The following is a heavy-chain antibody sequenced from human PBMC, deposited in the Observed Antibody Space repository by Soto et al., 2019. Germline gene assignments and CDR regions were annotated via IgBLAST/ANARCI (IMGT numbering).Heavy chain of an antibody. CDR2: IYYSGST. D-gene: IGHD3-3*01. CDR1: GGSTSSGDYY. V-gene: IGHV4-30-4*01. CDR3: ARAWSIFGVVTTRFDP. Sequence: SETLSLTCTVSGGSTSSGDYYWSWIRQPPGKGLEWIGYIYYSGSTYYNPSLKSRVTISVDTSKNQFSLKLSSVTAADTAVYYCARAWSIFGVVTTRFDPWGQGTLVTVSS. J-gene: IGHJ5*02.